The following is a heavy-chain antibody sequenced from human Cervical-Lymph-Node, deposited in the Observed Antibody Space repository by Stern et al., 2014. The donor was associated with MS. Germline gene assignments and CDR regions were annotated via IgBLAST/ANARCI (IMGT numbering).Heavy chain of an antibody. Sequence: QLQLQESGPGLVKPSETLSLTCNVSGGAISSGYYYWAWVRQSPEKGLEWIGSIYYSGSTHYNPSLKSRVSISAETSQNQFFLKLPSVTAADTAVYYCARHSGSSYDRVLDYWGQGTLVSVST. J-gene: IGHJ4*02. CDR2: IYYSGST. V-gene: IGHV4-39*01. CDR3: ARHSGSSYDRVLDY. CDR1: GGAISSGYYY. D-gene: IGHD5-18*01.